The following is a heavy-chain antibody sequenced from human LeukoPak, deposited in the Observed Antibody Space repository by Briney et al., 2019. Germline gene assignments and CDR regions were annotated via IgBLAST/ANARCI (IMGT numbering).Heavy chain of an antibody. CDR3: ARLRGYSYGRGYFDY. D-gene: IGHD5-18*01. V-gene: IGHV4-39*01. Sequence: KSSETLSLTCAVYGGSFSSYYWGWIRQPPGKGLEWIGSIYYSGSTYYNPSLKSRVTISVDTSKNQFSLKLSSVTAADTAVYYCARLRGYSYGRGYFDYWGQGTLVTVSS. CDR2: IYYSGST. CDR1: GGSFSSYY. J-gene: IGHJ4*02.